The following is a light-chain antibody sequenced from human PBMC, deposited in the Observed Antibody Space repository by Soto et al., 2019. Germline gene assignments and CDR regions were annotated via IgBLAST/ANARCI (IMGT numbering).Light chain of an antibody. J-gene: IGKJ5*01. Sequence: EIVLTQSPGTLSLSPGERATLSCRARQSVSSSSLAWYQQKPGQAPRLLIYGASSRATGIPDRFSGSGSGTDFTLTISSLEPGDFGVYYCQQRRHWPSNTFGQGTRLEIK. V-gene: IGKV3D-20*02. CDR3: QQRRHWPSNT. CDR2: GAS. CDR1: QSVSSSS.